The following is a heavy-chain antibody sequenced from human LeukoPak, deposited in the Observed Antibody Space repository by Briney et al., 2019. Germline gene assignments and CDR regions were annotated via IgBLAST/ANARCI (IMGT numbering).Heavy chain of an antibody. CDR1: GGSINSGGYY. J-gene: IGHJ4*02. CDR2: IYYSGST. V-gene: IGHV4-31*03. CDR3: ARAYYGQRVDY. D-gene: IGHD4-17*01. Sequence: PSETLSLTCTVSGGSINSGGYYWSWIRQHPGKGLEWIGYIYYSGSTYYNPSLKSRVTISVDTSKNQFSLKLSSVTAAGMAVYYCARAYYGQRVDYWGQGTLVTVSS.